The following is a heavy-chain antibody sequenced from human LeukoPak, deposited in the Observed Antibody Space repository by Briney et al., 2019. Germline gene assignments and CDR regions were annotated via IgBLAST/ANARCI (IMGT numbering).Heavy chain of an antibody. CDR1: GGSISSYY. Sequence: PSETLSLTCTVSGGSISSYYWSWIRQPPGKGPEWIGYIYYSGSTNYNPSLKSRVTISVDTSKNQFSLKLSSVTAADTAVYYCARILGDFWSGYYGNWFDPWGQGTLVTVSS. J-gene: IGHJ5*02. CDR2: IYYSGST. D-gene: IGHD3-3*01. CDR3: ARILGDFWSGYYGNWFDP. V-gene: IGHV4-59*08.